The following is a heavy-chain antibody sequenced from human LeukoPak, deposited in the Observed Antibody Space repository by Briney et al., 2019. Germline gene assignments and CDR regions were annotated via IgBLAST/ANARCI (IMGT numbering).Heavy chain of an antibody. Sequence: PGGSLRLSCAASGFTFSSYAMHWVRQAPGKGLEWVAVISYDGSNKYYADSVKGRFTISRDNSKNTLYLQMNILRAEDSAIYYCARDKDHGDSRGWDFFDYWGLGTLVTVSS. V-gene: IGHV3-30*04. CDR3: ARDKDHGDSRGWDFFDY. CDR1: GFTFSSYA. D-gene: IGHD6-19*01. J-gene: IGHJ4*02. CDR2: ISYDGSNK.